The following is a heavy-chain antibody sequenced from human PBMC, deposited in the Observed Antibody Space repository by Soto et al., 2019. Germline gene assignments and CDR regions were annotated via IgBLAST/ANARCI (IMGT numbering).Heavy chain of an antibody. CDR2: ISATGGST. Sequence: GGSLILSCASSGFTFNNYPMNWVRQAPGKGLEWVATISATGGSTYYADSVKGRFTITRDNSKNTPYLQMNGLRVEDTVAYYCPKDRLEGNLDYWGQGTQVTVSS. CDR3: PKDRLEGNLDY. CDR1: GFTFNNYP. V-gene: IGHV3-23*01. J-gene: IGHJ4*02.